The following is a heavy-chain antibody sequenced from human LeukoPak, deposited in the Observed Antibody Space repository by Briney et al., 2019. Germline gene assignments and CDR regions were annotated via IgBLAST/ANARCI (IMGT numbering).Heavy chain of an antibody. Sequence: PGGSLRLSCAASGFTFSSYWMHWVRQAPGKGLVWVSRINSDGSSTSYADSVKGRFTISRDNSKNTLYLQMNSLRAEDTAVYYCAKELAGTDGGFDYWGQGTLVTVSS. D-gene: IGHD6-19*01. CDR2: INSDGSST. CDR3: AKELAGTDGGFDY. V-gene: IGHV3-74*01. CDR1: GFTFSSYW. J-gene: IGHJ4*02.